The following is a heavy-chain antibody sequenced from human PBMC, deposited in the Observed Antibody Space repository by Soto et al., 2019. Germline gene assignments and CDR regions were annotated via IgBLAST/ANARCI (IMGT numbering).Heavy chain of an antibody. Sequence: QVQLVESGGDLVKPGGSLRLSCAASGYTFSDYYMSWIRQAPGKGLEWISYIDTSGTKIYYADSVKGRFTITRDNAKNSLYLEMNRLRDEDTDVYYCASHYDMWSGYLSPVDYWGQGTLVTVSS. CDR3: ASHYDMWSGYLSPVDY. CDR2: IDTSGTKI. D-gene: IGHD3-3*01. J-gene: IGHJ4*02. CDR1: GYTFSDYY. V-gene: IGHV3-11*01.